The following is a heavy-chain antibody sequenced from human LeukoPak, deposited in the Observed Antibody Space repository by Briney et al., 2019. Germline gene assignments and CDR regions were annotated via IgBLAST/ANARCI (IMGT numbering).Heavy chain of an antibody. CDR3: ARDTPGSRYYYYYMDV. CDR2: INSDGSST. J-gene: IGHJ6*03. D-gene: IGHD3-10*01. CDR1: GFTFSSYW. Sequence: GGSLILSCAASGFTFSSYWMHWVRQAPGKGLVWVSRINSDGSSTSYADSVKGRFTISRDNAKNTLYLQMNSLRAEDTAVYYCARDTPGSRYYYYYMDVWGKGTTVTISS. V-gene: IGHV3-74*01.